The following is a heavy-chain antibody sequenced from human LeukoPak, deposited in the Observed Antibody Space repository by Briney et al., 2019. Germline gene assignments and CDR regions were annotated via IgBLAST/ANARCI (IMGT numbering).Heavy chain of an antibody. V-gene: IGHV3-23*01. CDR1: GFTFSSYA. CDR2: ISGSGGGT. D-gene: IGHD2-2*01. Sequence: GGSLRLSCAASGFTFSSYAMHWVRQAPGKGLEWVSSISGSGGGTYLADSVKGRFTISRDNSKNTLYLQMNSLRAEDTAVYYCAKLSEAVIVPAANPDYWGQGALVTVSS. J-gene: IGHJ4*02. CDR3: AKLSEAVIVPAANPDY.